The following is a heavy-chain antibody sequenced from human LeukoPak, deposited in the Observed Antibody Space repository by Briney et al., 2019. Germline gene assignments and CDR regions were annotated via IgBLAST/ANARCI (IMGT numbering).Heavy chain of an antibody. V-gene: IGHV1-69*13. J-gene: IGHJ6*02. Sequence: SVKVSCKASGGTFSSYAISWVRQAPGQGLEWMGGITPIFGTANYAQKFQGRVTITADESTSTAYMELSSLRSEDTAVYYCARPYSSSSYYYGMDVWGQGTTVTVSS. CDR1: GGTFSSYA. CDR2: ITPIFGTA. D-gene: IGHD6-6*01. CDR3: ARPYSSSSYYYGMDV.